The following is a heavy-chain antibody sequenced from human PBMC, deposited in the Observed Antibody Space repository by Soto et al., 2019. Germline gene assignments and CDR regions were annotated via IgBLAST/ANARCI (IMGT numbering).Heavy chain of an antibody. V-gene: IGHV1-69*12. CDR2: IVPIVDTS. Sequence: QVQLVQSEAEVGQPASSVKVSCKTSGGTFSSYAISWVRQAPGQGLEWMGGIVPIVDTSTYAQKFQGRVTITEDESSSTVYMELSSLRSDDTPLYYCLRVVAIPGYPDNWG. CDR3: LRVVAIPGYPDN. J-gene: IGHJ4*03. D-gene: IGHD2-15*01. CDR1: GGTFSSYA.